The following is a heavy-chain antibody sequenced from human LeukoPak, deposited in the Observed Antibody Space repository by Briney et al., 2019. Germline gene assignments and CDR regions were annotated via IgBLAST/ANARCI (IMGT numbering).Heavy chain of an antibody. J-gene: IGHJ4*02. CDR1: GFTFSSYA. D-gene: IGHD5-12*01. Sequence: GGSLRLSCAASGFTFSSYAMHWVRQAPGKGLEGVAVISYDGSNKYYADSVKGRFTISRDNSKNTLYLQMNSLRAEDTAVYYCARDLDSGYGYYFGYWGQGTLVTVSS. CDR2: ISYDGSNK. V-gene: IGHV3-30-3*01. CDR3: ARDLDSGYGYYFGY.